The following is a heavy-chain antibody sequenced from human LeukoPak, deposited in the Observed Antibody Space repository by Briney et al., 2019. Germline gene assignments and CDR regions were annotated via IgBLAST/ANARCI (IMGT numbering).Heavy chain of an antibody. CDR1: GGSISNYY. Sequence: PSETLSLTCTVSGGSISNYYWSWIRQPAGKGLEWIGRIYTSGSTNYNPSLKSRVTMSVDTSKNQFSLKLNSVTAADTAVYYCARVANILWRYMDVWGKGTTVTVSS. J-gene: IGHJ6*03. CDR2: IYTSGST. CDR3: ARVANILWRYMDV. V-gene: IGHV4-4*07. D-gene: IGHD2-21*01.